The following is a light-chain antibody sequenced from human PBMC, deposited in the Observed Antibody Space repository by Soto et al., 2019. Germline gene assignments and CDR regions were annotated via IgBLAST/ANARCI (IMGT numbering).Light chain of an antibody. CDR2: EVN. CDR3: SSSAGIYHYLV. V-gene: IGLV2-8*01. CDR1: SSDIGGYNS. Sequence: QSALTQPPSASGSPGQSVTISCTGTSSDIGGYNSVSWYQQHPGKVPRLMIYEVNKRPSGVPDRFSGSKSGYTAPLTVSGLQTEDEAFYYCSSSAGIYHYLVFGGGTQLTVL. J-gene: IGLJ3*02.